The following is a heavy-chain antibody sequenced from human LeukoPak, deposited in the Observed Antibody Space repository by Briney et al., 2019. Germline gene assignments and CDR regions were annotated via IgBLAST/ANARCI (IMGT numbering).Heavy chain of an antibody. CDR3: ARGPNHYYYMDF. Sequence: ASVKVSCKTSGYTFTNYGISWVRQAPGQGLEWMGWISAYNGNANYAQKFQGRVTMTTDTSTSTAYMELRSLRSDDTAVYYRARGPNHYYYMDFWGKGTTVSVSS. D-gene: IGHD2-8*01. CDR2: ISAYNGNA. CDR1: GYTFTNYG. V-gene: IGHV1-18*01. J-gene: IGHJ6*03.